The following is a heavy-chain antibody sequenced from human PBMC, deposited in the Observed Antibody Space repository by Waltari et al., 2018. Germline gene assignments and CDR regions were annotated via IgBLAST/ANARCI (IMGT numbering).Heavy chain of an antibody. CDR2: IYTRGTP. CDR1: GGSISSGSYY. J-gene: IGHJ4*02. CDR3: ARVSGSYFYVFDY. V-gene: IGHV4-61*02. Sequence: QVQLQESGPGLVKPSQTLSLTCTVSGGSISSGSYYWSWIRQPAGKGLEWIGRIYTRGTPNYNPSLKSRVTISVDTSKNQFSLKLSSVTAADTAVYYCARVSGSYFYVFDYWGQGTLVTVSS. D-gene: IGHD3-10*02.